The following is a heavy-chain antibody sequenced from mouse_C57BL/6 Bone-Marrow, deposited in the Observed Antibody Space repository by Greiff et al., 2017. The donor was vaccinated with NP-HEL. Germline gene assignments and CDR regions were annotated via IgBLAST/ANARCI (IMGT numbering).Heavy chain of an antibody. CDR3: ARGVYYYGSSPHYYFDY. CDR1: GYTFTSYW. CDR2: IDPSDSYT. D-gene: IGHD1-1*01. J-gene: IGHJ2*01. V-gene: IGHV1-69*01. Sequence: QVHVKQPGAELVMPGASVKLSCKASGYTFTSYWMHWVKQRPGQGLEWIGEIDPSDSYTNYNQKFKGKSTLTVDKSSSTAYMQLSSLTSEDSAVYYCARGVYYYGSSPHYYFDYWGQGTTLTVSS.